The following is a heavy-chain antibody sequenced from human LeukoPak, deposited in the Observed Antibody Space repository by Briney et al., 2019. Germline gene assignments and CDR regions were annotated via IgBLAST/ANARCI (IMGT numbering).Heavy chain of an antibody. J-gene: IGHJ3*02. CDR2: IRSKANNYAT. CDR1: GFTLSASA. D-gene: IGHD3-16*01. CDR3: SRYRGDSDAFDM. V-gene: IGHV3-73*01. Sequence: PGGSLRLSCAASGFTLSASAIHWVRQASGKGLEWVGRIRSKANNYATAYAASVKGRFTISRDESKKTTYLQMNSLKTEDSAVYYCSRYRGDSDAFDMWGQGTMVTVSS.